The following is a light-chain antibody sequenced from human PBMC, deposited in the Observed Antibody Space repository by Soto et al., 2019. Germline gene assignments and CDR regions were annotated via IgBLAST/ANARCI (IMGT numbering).Light chain of an antibody. CDR3: SSYTRSSTLYVV. J-gene: IGLJ2*01. CDR1: SSDAGGYNY. V-gene: IGLV2-14*01. CDR2: DVS. Sequence: QSALTQPASVSGSPGQSITISCTGTSSDAGGYNYVSWYQQQPGKAPKLMIYDVSNRPSGVSNRFSGSKSGNTASLTISGLQAEDEADYYCSSYTRSSTLYVVFGGGTKLTVL.